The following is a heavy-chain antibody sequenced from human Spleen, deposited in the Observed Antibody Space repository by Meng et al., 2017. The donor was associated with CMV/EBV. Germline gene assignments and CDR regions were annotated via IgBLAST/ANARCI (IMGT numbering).Heavy chain of an antibody. V-gene: IGHV1-18*04. Sequence: ASVKVSCKASGYTFNDYYMHWVRQAPGQGLEWMGWISAYNGNTNYAQKLQGRVTMTTDTSTSTAYMELRSLRSDDTAVYYCARDLAASTVTTRLVNPWGQGTLVTVSS. J-gene: IGHJ5*02. CDR2: ISAYNGNT. D-gene: IGHD4-17*01. CDR1: GYTFNDYY. CDR3: ARDLAASTVTTRLVNP.